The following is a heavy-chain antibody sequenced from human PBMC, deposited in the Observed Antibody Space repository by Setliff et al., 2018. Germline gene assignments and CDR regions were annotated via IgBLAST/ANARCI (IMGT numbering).Heavy chain of an antibody. D-gene: IGHD2-2*01. Sequence: KASETLSLTCAVSGGSLSLHYWSWIRQPPGKGLEWIGNIYYSGSTNYNPSLKSRVTITVDTSKNQFSLKLSSVTAADTAVYYCARVVPAAMYFDYWGQGTLVTVSS. CDR3: ARVVPAAMYFDY. J-gene: IGHJ4*02. CDR1: GGSLSLHY. V-gene: IGHV4-59*08. CDR2: IYYSGST.